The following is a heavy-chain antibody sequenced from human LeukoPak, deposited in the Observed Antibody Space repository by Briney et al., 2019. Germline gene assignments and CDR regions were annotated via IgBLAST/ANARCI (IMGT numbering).Heavy chain of an antibody. J-gene: IGHJ6*02. CDR3: AEAGPGSNYYYYYGMDV. CDR1: GFTLSSYW. CDR2: IKQDGSEK. Sequence: GGSLRLSCAASGFTLSSYWMSWVRQAPGKGLEWVANIKQDGSEKYYVDSVKGRFTISRDNAKNSLYLQMNSLRAEDTAVYYCAEAGPGSNYYYYYGMDVWGQGTTVTVSS. D-gene: IGHD5/OR15-5a*01. V-gene: IGHV3-7*03.